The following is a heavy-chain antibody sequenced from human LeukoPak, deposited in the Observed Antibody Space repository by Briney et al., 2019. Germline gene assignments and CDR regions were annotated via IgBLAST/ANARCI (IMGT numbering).Heavy chain of an antibody. CDR3: AKDRGGGLTTVTPSEY. CDR1: GFTFSSYA. V-gene: IGHV3-23*01. J-gene: IGHJ4*02. Sequence: GGSLRLSCAASGFTFSSYATTWVRQAPGKGLQWVSTIRGSSSSTYYADSVKGRFTISRDNSNNTLYLQMDSLRAEDTALYYCAKDRGGGLTTVTPSEYWGQGTLVTVSS. D-gene: IGHD4-17*01. CDR2: IRGSSSST.